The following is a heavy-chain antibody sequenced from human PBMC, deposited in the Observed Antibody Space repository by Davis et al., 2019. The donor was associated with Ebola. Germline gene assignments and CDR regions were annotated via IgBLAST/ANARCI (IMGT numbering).Heavy chain of an antibody. CDR2: RYPGDPET. CDR3: TRRNDIFAGYQIEREFDY. V-gene: IGHV5-51*01. CDR1: GYTFHSYW. D-gene: IGHD3-9*01. Sequence: GESLKIPCKCSGYTFHSYWIALVRQVPRKGLEWMGIRYPGDPETTYSPSLQGQATISVDKSISTAYLRWSSRNASDTATYYCTRRNDIFAGYQIEREFDYWGQGTLVTVSS. J-gene: IGHJ4*02.